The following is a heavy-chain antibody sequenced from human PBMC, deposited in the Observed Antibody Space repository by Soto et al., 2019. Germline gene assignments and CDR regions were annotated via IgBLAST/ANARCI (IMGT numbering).Heavy chain of an antibody. D-gene: IGHD3-10*01. CDR2: FDPEDGET. CDR3: ARELGTMVRGVIHPHPGIFDY. CDR1: GYTLTELS. Sequence: GASVKVSCTVSGYTLTELSVHWVRQAPGKGLEWMGGFDPEDGETIYAQKFQGRVTMTEDTSTDTAYMELSSLRSEDTAVYYCARELGTMVRGVIHPHPGIFDYWGQGTLVTVSS. V-gene: IGHV1-24*01. J-gene: IGHJ4*02.